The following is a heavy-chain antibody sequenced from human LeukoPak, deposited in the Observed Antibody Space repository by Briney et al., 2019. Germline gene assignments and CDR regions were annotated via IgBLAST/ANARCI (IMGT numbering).Heavy chain of an antibody. J-gene: IGHJ4*02. CDR1: GFTFNGAW. CDR2: ISHDGSKE. D-gene: IGHD2-2*01. V-gene: IGHV3-7*01. CDR3: AAMSLAF. Sequence: GGSLRLSCAASGFTFNGAWMSWVRQVPGKGLQWVAAISHDGSKEYYVDSVKGRFTISRDNAIDSLFLRMNSLRAEDAALYYCAAMSLAFWGQGTLVTVSS.